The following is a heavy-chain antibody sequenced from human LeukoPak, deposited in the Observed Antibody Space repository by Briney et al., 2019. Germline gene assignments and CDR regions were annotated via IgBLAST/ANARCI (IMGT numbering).Heavy chain of an antibody. CDR1: GFTFSTYW. CDR2: IKEDGSDE. V-gene: IGHV3-7*01. CDR3: ARDTYRFFDL. Sequence: GGSLRLSCAASGFTFSTYWMGWVRQAPGKGLEWVADIKEDGSDEYSVDSVKGRFTISRDNAKNSLYLQMNSLRAEDTAVYYCARDTYRFFDLWGRGTPVTVSS. J-gene: IGHJ2*01.